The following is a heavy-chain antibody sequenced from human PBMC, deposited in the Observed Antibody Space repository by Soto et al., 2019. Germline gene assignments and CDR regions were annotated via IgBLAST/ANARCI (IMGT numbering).Heavy chain of an antibody. CDR3: ARSAYHLLRNDAVDL. V-gene: IGHV3-48*04. CDR2: ISGASTHI. J-gene: IGHJ3*01. D-gene: IGHD2-2*01. CDR1: GFTFTSHS. Sequence: EVQLVESGGGLVQPRGSLSLSCAASGFTFTSHSMNWVRQAPGKGLEWISYISGASTHIYYADSVKGRFTISRDNAKNSLYLQRNSLRAEDTAVYYSARSAYHLLRNDAVDLWGQGTMVTVS.